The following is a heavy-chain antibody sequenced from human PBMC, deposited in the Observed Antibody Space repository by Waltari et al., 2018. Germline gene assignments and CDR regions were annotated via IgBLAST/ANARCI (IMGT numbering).Heavy chain of an antibody. CDR2: TIPNLSRA. V-gene: IGHV1-69*09. CDR1: GGTFSSYA. J-gene: IGHJ6*02. CDR3: AREFRLHGHYYYYGMDV. Sequence: QVQLVQSGAEVKKPGSSVKVSCKASGGTFSSYAISWVRQAPGQGREWMGSTIPNLSRATYAREVQGRVTITADKSTSTAYMELRSLRAEDTAVYYCAREFRLHGHYYYYGMDVWGQGTTVTVSS. D-gene: IGHD4-4*01.